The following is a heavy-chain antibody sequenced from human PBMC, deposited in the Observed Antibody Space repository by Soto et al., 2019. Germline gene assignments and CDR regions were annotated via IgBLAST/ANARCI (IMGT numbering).Heavy chain of an antibody. V-gene: IGHV3-74*01. Sequence: GGSLRLSCAASGFTFSSYWMHWVRQAPGKGLVWVSRINSDGSSTSYADSVKGRFTISRDNAENTLYLQMNSLRAEDTAVYYCATGDHYYYGMDVWGQGTTVTVSS. CDR2: INSDGSST. J-gene: IGHJ6*02. D-gene: IGHD7-27*01. CDR3: ATGDHYYYGMDV. CDR1: GFTFSSYW.